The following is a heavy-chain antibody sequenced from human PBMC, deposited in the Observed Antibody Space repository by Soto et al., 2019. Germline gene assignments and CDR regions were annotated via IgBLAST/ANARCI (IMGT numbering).Heavy chain of an antibody. V-gene: IGHV5-10-1*01. CDR3: ARPLGYYYDSSGYYDAFDI. D-gene: IGHD3-22*01. Sequence: PGESLKISCKGSRYSFTSYWISWVRQVPGKGLEWMGRIDPSDSYTNYSPSFQGHVTISADKSISTAYLQWSSLKASDTAMYYCARPLGYYYDSSGYYDAFDIWGQGTMVTVSS. CDR1: RYSFTSYW. J-gene: IGHJ3*02. CDR2: IDPSDSYT.